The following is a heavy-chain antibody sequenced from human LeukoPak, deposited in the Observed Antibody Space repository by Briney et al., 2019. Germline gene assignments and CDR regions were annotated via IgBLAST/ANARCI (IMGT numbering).Heavy chain of an antibody. V-gene: IGHV3-23*01. Sequence: GGSLRLSCAASGFTFSSYAMSWVRQAPGKGLEWVSAISGSGGSTYYADSVKGRFTISRDNSKNTLYLQMNSLRAEDTAVYYCAKDLSGSYALYYFDYWAREPWSPSPQ. D-gene: IGHD1-26*01. CDR2: ISGSGGST. J-gene: IGHJ4*02. CDR1: GFTFSSYA. CDR3: AKDLSGSYALYYFDY.